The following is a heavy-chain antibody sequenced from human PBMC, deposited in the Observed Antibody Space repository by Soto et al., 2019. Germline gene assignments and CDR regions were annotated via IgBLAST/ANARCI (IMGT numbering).Heavy chain of an antibody. CDR3: ASAGGLGAVAADY. Sequence: QLQLQESGSGLVKPSQTLSLTCAVSGGSISSGGYSWSWIRQPPGKGLEWIGYIYHSGSTYYNPSLKCRVTISVDRSKNQFSLRRSSVTAADTAVYYCASAGGLGAVAADYWGQGTLVTVSS. CDR1: GGSISSGGYS. J-gene: IGHJ4*02. CDR2: IYHSGST. V-gene: IGHV4-30-2*01. D-gene: IGHD6-19*01.